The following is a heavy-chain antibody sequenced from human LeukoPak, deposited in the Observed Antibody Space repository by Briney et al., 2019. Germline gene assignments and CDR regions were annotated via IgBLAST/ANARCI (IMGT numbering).Heavy chain of an antibody. CDR1: GYGFSDYY. D-gene: IGHD2-21*01. CDR3: ARGGGIQSCGGKTCFRGFVY. V-gene: IGHV1-2*02. CDR2: INPNSGDN. Sequence: ASVKVSCKASGYGFSDYYMHWVRQAPGQGLEYMGWINPNSGDNSCAQKFQGRVSMNRDTSITTLYMELTSQRSDGTAGYFCARGGGIQSCGGKTCFRGFVYWGQGTLVTVSS. J-gene: IGHJ4*02.